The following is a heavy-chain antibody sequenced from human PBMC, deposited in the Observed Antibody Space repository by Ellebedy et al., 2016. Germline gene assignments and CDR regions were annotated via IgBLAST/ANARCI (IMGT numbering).Heavy chain of an antibody. J-gene: IGHJ4*02. Sequence: GSLRLXCTVFGYSITSPYYWGWVRQSPGKGLEWIGNINYQGNTYYSPSFRSRVTLSVDTSKNQFSLKITSVTAADTAVYYCAGAGYWGQGNLVTVSS. V-gene: IGHV4-38-2*02. CDR3: AGAGY. CDR1: GYSITSPYY. CDR2: INYQGNT.